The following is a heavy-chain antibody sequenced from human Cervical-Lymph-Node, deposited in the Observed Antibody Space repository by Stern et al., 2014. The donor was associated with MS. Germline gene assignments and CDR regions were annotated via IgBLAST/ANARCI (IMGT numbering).Heavy chain of an antibody. CDR1: GGTFSNYA. D-gene: IGHD5-24*01. Sequence: VQLVESGAEVKKPGSSVKVSCKASGGTFSNYAISWVRQAPGQGLERMGGIIPILGTPNYAQRFQARVTITADQSTSTAYMELSSLTSEDTAVYYCARGAGDGYILRRFHHYGLGVWGQGTTVTVSS. CDR2: IIPILGTP. CDR3: ARGAGDGYILRRFHHYGLGV. V-gene: IGHV1-69*01. J-gene: IGHJ6*02.